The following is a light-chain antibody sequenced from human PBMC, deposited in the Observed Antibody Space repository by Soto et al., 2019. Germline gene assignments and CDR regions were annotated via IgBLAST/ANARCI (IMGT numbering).Light chain of an antibody. CDR1: ESVFGY. J-gene: IGKJ5*01. V-gene: IGKV3-11*01. Sequence: EVVLTQSPATLSLSPGERATLSCRASESVFGYLAWFQHKPGQAPRLLIYDASNRATGVPARFSGSGSGTDFTLTISSLEPEDFAVYYCQQRYRWPPITFGQGTRLDNK. CDR2: DAS. CDR3: QQRYRWPPIT.